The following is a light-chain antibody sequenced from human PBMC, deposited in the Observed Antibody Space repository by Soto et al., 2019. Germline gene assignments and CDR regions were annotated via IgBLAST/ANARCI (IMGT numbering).Light chain of an antibody. CDR3: AAWDDSLSVYYV. CDR2: EIT. V-gene: IGLV2-8*01. CDR1: SSDVVIYNY. J-gene: IGLJ1*01. Sequence: QSVLTQPPSASGSPGQSVTISCTGTSSDVVIYNYVSWYQQHPGKAPKLVIYEITKRPSGVPDRFSGSKSGNTASLAITGLRSEDEADYYCAAWDDSLSVYYVFGTGTKVTVL.